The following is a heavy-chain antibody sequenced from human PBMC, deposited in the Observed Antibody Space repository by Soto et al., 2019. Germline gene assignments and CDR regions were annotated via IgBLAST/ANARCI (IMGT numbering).Heavy chain of an antibody. V-gene: IGHV4-31*03. Sequence: QVQLQESGPGLVKPSQTLSLTCTVSGGSISSGGYYWSWIRQHPGKGLEWIGYIYYSGSTYYNPSLKSRVTISVDTSKTPFSLKLSSVTAADTAVYYCASPMAILTGYYWAGAFDIWGQGTMVTVSS. D-gene: IGHD3-9*01. CDR3: ASPMAILTGYYWAGAFDI. CDR2: IYYSGST. CDR1: GGSISSGGYY. J-gene: IGHJ3*02.